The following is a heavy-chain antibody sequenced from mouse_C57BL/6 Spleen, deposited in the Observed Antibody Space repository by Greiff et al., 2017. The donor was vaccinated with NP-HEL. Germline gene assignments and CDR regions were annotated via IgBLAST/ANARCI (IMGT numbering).Heavy chain of an antibody. D-gene: IGHD2-4*01. J-gene: IGHJ4*01. CDR2: ISYDGSN. Sequence: ESGPGLVKPSQSLSLTCSVTGYSITSGYYWNWIRQFPGNKLEWMGYISYDGSNNYNPSLKNRISITRDTSKNQFFLTLNSVTTEDTATYYCARDGITTDAMDYWGQGTSVTVSS. V-gene: IGHV3-6*01. CDR1: GYSITSGYY. CDR3: ARDGITTDAMDY.